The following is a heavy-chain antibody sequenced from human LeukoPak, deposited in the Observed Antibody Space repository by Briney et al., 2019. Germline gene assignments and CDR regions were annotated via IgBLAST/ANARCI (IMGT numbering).Heavy chain of an antibody. V-gene: IGHV1-8*01. CDR3: TRGGPVAGTHKYFQH. Sequence: ASVKVSCKASGFTFTSYDINWVRQATGQGLEWMRWMNPNNGNTDYAQKFQGRVTLTRNTSISTAYMELSSLRSEDTAMYYCTRGGPVAGTHKYFQHWGQGTLVTVSS. CDR2: MNPNNGNT. CDR1: GFTFTSYD. D-gene: IGHD6-19*01. J-gene: IGHJ1*01.